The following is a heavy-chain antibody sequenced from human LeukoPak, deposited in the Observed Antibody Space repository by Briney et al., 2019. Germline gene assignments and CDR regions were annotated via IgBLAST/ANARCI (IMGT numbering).Heavy chain of an antibody. CDR1: EFSFSSYS. CDR2: ISSSGSTI. Sequence: GGSLRLSCVASEFSFSSYSMNWVRQGPGKGLEWVSYISSSGSTIYYADSVKGRFTISRDNAKNSLYLQMNSLRAEDTAVYYCARVAARYFDYWGQGTLVTVSS. D-gene: IGHD6-6*01. V-gene: IGHV3-48*04. J-gene: IGHJ4*02. CDR3: ARVAARYFDY.